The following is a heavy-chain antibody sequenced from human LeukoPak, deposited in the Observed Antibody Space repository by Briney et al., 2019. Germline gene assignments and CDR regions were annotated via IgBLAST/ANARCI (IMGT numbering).Heavy chain of an antibody. V-gene: IGHV1-69-2*01. CDR1: GYTFSDDY. Sequence: TCAVSGYTFSDDYLYGLHRDPPGEREGLGLDDPEDGETIYAEKLQGRVTITADTSTDTAYMELSSLRSEDTAVYYCATPPLSIVGAKEVPWGQGTLVTVSS. J-gene: IGHJ5*02. CDR2: DDPEDGET. CDR3: ATPPLSIVGAKEVP. D-gene: IGHD1-26*01.